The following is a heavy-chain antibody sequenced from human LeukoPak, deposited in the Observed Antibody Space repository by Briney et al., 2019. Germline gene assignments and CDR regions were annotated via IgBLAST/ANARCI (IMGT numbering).Heavy chain of an antibody. Sequence: SETLSLTCTVSGGSISSYYWSWIRQPPGKGLEWIGYIYYSGSTNYNPSLKSRVTISIDTSKNQFSLKLSSVTAADTAVYYCARLRRRGGYNYWDAFDIWGQGTMVTASS. CDR3: ARLRRRGGYNYWDAFDI. J-gene: IGHJ3*02. CDR2: IYYSGST. D-gene: IGHD5-24*01. CDR1: GGSISSYY. V-gene: IGHV4-59*08.